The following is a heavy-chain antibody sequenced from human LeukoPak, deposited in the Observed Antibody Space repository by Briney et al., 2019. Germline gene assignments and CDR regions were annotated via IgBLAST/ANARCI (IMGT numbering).Heavy chain of an antibody. D-gene: IGHD2-15*01. CDR1: GGSVSSGSYY. CDR2: IYYSGST. Sequence: SETLSLTCTVPGGSVSSGSYYWSWIRQPPGKGLEWIGYIYYSGSTNYNPSLKSRVTISVDTSKNQFSLKLSSVTAADTAVYYCASGVVVAATASFDPWGQGTLVTVSS. V-gene: IGHV4-61*01. CDR3: ASGVVVAATASFDP. J-gene: IGHJ5*02.